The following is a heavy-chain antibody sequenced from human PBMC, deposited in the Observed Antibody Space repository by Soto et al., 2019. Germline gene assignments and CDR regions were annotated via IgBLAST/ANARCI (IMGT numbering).Heavy chain of an antibody. CDR2: IYPGDSDT. J-gene: IGHJ6*02. V-gene: IGHV5-51*01. CDR1: GYSFTSYW. Sequence: GASLKISCMGSGYSFTSYWIGWVRQMPGKGLEWMGIIYPGDSDTRYSPSFQGQVTISADKSISTAYLQWSSLKASDTAMYYCAGGGVRGVITRTRDYYGMDVWGQGTTVTVSS. CDR3: AGGGVRGVITRTRDYYGMDV. D-gene: IGHD3-10*01.